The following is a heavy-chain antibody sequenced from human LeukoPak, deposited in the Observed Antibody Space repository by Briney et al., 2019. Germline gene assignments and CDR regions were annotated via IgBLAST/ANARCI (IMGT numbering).Heavy chain of an antibody. D-gene: IGHD2-2*01. CDR2: ISYDGSNK. CDR1: GFTFSSYA. CDR3: TTPRPLGYCSSTSCYRKYHFDY. J-gene: IGHJ4*02. V-gene: IGHV3-30*04. Sequence: GGSLRLSCAASGFTFSSYAMHWVRQAPGKGLEWVAVISYDGSNKYYADSVKGRFTISRDNSKNTLYLQMNSLKTEDTAVYYCTTPRPLGYCSSTSCYRKYHFDYWGQGTLVTVSS.